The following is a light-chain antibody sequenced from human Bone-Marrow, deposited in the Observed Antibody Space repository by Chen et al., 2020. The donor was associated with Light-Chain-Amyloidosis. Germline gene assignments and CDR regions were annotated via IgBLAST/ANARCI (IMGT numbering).Light chain of an antibody. CDR3: QQYGTSPLT. V-gene: IGKV3-20*01. CDR2: GSS. CDR1: QTISSNY. J-gene: IGKJ4*01. Sequence: DIVLTQSPGPLSLSPVEGANLSCRASQTISSNYLTWYQQKFGQAPRLLIYGSSSRATGIPDRFTGSGSGTDFTLTINRLEPEDFAMYYCQQYGTSPLTFGGGTKVEIK.